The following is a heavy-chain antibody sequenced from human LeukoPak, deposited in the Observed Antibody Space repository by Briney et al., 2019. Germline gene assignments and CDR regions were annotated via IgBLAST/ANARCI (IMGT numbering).Heavy chain of an antibody. Sequence: GGSLRLSCAASGFTVSSNYMSWVRQAPGKGLEWVSVIYSGGSTYYADSVKGRFTISRDNSKNTLYLQMNSLRAEDTAVYYCARDSYYGSGSYFRYYYGMDVWGQGTTVTVSS. V-gene: IGHV3-53*01. CDR1: GFTVSSNY. CDR3: ARDSYYGSGSYFRYYYGMDV. D-gene: IGHD3-10*01. CDR2: IYSGGST. J-gene: IGHJ6*02.